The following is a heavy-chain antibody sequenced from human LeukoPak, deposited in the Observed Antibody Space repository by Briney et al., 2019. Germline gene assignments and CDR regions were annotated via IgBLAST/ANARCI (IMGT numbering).Heavy chain of an antibody. V-gene: IGHV1-46*01. CDR2: INPSGGST. Sequence: GASVKVSCKASGYTFTSYYMHWVRQAPGQGLEWMGIINPSGGSTSYAQKFQGRVTMTRDTSTSTVYMELSSLRSEGTAVYYCARDERLVVPAAIAYTVFDYWGQGTLVTVSS. D-gene: IGHD2-2*01. J-gene: IGHJ4*02. CDR3: ARDERLVVPAAIAYTVFDY. CDR1: GYTFTSYY.